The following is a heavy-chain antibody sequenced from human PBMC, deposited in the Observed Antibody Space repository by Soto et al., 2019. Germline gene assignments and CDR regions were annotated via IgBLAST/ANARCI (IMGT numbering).Heavy chain of an antibody. CDR2: ISAYNGNT. CDR3: ARAVDAPAGILLFDP. D-gene: IGHD6-13*01. V-gene: IGHV1-18*01. Sequence: ASLKVSCKASGYTFTSYGISWVRQAPGQGLEWMGWISAYNGNTNYAQKLQGRVTMTTDTSTSTAYMELRSLRSDDTAVYYCARAVDAPAGILLFDPWAQGTLVTVSS. CDR1: GYTFTSYG. J-gene: IGHJ5*02.